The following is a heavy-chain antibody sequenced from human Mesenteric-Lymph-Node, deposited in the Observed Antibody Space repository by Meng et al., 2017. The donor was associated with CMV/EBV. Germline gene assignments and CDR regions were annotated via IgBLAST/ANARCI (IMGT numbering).Heavy chain of an antibody. CDR1: GFTFSTYG. CDR2: IRYDASNK. D-gene: IGHD3-22*01. V-gene: IGHV3-30*02. Sequence: GGSLRLSCAASGFTFSTYGMHWVRQAPGKGLEWVSLIRYDASNKYYADSVKGRFTISRDNSKNTLYLQMNSLRAEDTAVYYCAKVAHSSGYPPNYWGQGTLVTVSS. CDR3: AKVAHSSGYPPNY. J-gene: IGHJ4*02.